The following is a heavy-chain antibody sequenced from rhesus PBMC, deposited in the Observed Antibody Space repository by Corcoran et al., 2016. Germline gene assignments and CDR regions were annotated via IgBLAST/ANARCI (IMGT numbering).Heavy chain of an antibody. Sequence: QVQLQESGPGVVKPSEPLSLTCAVSGGSISDNYRWSWIRQPPGKGLVWIGYSYCRSKTTNPNPPLKSRVTISKDTSKNQCSFKLRSVTAADTAVYYCARGGMDYWGQGVLVTVSS. CDR2: SYCRSKTT. J-gene: IGHJ4*01. CDR3: ARGGMDY. D-gene: IGHD1-32*01. V-gene: IGHV4S10*01. CDR1: GGSISDNYR.